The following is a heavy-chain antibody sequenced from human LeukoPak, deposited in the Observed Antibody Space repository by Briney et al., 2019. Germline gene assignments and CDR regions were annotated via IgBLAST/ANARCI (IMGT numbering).Heavy chain of an antibody. Sequence: PSETLSLTCTVSGGSISSTTYHWGWIRQPPGKGLESIGTIYYDGNTYYNPSLKSRVTISVDTSKNQFSLRLSSVTAADTSVFYCVRLLGNYCSSTSCYPGGYFDYWGQGALVTVSS. D-gene: IGHD2-2*01. J-gene: IGHJ4*02. V-gene: IGHV4-39*01. CDR3: VRLLGNYCSSTSCYPGGYFDY. CDR1: GGSISSTTYH. CDR2: IYYDGNT.